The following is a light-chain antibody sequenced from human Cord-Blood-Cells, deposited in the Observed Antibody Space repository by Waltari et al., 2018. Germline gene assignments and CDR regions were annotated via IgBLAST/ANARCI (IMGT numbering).Light chain of an antibody. CDR1: SSDVGGYNY. CDR3: SSYTSSSTEV. V-gene: IGLV2-14*01. Sequence: QSALTQPASVSGSPGQSITISCPGTSSDVGGYNYVPWYQQHPGKAPKPMIYEVSNRPSGVSNRFSGSKSGNTASLTISGLQAEDEADYYCSSYTSSSTEVFGTGTKVTVL. J-gene: IGLJ1*01. CDR2: EVS.